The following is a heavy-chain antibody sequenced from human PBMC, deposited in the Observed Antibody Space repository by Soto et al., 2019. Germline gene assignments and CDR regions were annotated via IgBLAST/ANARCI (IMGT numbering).Heavy chain of an antibody. D-gene: IGHD3-22*01. Sequence: GGSLRLSCAASGFTFSSYAMSWFRQAPGKGLEWVSAISGSGGSTYYADSVKGRFTISRDNSKNTLYLQMNSLRAEDTAVYYCAKDGGYAYYHSSGYYFGYWVQGTLVTVSS. CDR2: ISGSGGST. CDR1: GFTFSSYA. CDR3: AKDGGYAYYHSSGYYFGY. V-gene: IGHV3-23*01. J-gene: IGHJ4*02.